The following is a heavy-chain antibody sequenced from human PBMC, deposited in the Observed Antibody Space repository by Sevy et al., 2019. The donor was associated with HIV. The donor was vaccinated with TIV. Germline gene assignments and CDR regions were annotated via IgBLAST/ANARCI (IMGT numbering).Heavy chain of an antibody. V-gene: IGHV3-7*01. CDR2: IKQDGSEK. CDR1: GLTFSNFW. D-gene: IGHD2-15*01. CDR3: ARGGIVVVVTAIGMDV. J-gene: IGHJ6*02. Sequence: GGSLRLSCAASGLTFSNFWMTWVRQAPGKGLEWVAHIKQDGSEKYYVDSVKGRFTISRDNAKNSLYLQMNSLRAEDTAVYYCARGGIVVVVTAIGMDVWGQRTTVTVSS.